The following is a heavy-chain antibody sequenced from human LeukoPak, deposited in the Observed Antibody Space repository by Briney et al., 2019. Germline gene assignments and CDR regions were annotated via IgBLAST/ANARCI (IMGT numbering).Heavy chain of an antibody. CDR3: ASLVTSGSGSA. J-gene: IGHJ4*02. Sequence: SVKVSCKASGRIFINYSVTWVRQAPGQGLEWMGGIMSVFGTPTYAQRFQGRVTITADESTRTHFMELHSLTSEDTAVYYCASLVTSGSGSAWGQGTLVTVSS. V-gene: IGHV1-69*01. CDR2: IMSVFGTP. CDR1: GRIFINYS. D-gene: IGHD3-10*01.